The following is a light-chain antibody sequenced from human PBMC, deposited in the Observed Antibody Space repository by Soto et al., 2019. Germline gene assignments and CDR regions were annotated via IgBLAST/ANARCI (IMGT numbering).Light chain of an antibody. V-gene: IGKV1-8*01. J-gene: IGKJ3*01. Sequence: AIRMTQSPASLSASTGDTVTITCRASQDIGSVLEWYQQKPGTAPKVLIYAAFTLQSGVPSRFRGSGSGTDFTLTISSLQPEDFAPYFCQQFNSYPRTFGPGTKVDIK. CDR3: QQFNSYPRT. CDR1: QDIGSV. CDR2: AAF.